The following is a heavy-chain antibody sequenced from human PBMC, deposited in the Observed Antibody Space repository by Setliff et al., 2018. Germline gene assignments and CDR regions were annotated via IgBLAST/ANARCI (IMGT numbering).Heavy chain of an antibody. J-gene: IGHJ5*02. V-gene: IGHV4-61*09. Sequence: SETLSLTCTVSGDSISSGSYYWTWIRQPAGKGLEWIGHFHTGGSTNYNRSLRSRVPISVDTSKNQFSLKLSSVTAADTATYYCARAGPTVTFFRVLVISWWDPWGQGSLVTVS. D-gene: IGHD3-3*01. CDR2: FHTGGST. CDR3: ARAGPTVTFFRVLVISWWDP. CDR1: GDSISSGSYY.